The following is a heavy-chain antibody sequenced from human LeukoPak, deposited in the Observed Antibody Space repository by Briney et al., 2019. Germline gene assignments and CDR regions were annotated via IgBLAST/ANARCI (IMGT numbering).Heavy chain of an antibody. D-gene: IGHD3-10*01. CDR1: GFTFSTYE. CDR2: ISDGGSTI. Sequence: PGGFLRLSCAASGFTFSTYEMNWVRQAPGKGLEWVSYISDGGSTIYYADSVKGRFTISRDNTKNSLFLLMSSLRAEDTAVYYCATSGGDGWNYYFDNWGQGTLVTVSS. V-gene: IGHV3-48*03. J-gene: IGHJ4*02. CDR3: ATSGGDGWNYYFDN.